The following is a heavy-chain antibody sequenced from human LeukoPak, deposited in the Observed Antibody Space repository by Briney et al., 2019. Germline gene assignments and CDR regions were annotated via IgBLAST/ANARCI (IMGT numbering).Heavy chain of an antibody. CDR1: WFTLSDYW. Sequence: GGSLRLSCVGSWFTLSDYWMSWVRQAPGKGLEWVANIKQDGSEKDYVDALKGRFTISRDNAKNSLYLQMTGLRAEYTAVYYCSRWLELMRNFDWWGQGTLVTVSS. CDR2: IKQDGSEK. CDR3: SRWLELMRNFDW. D-gene: IGHD5-24*01. V-gene: IGHV3-7*01. J-gene: IGHJ4*02.